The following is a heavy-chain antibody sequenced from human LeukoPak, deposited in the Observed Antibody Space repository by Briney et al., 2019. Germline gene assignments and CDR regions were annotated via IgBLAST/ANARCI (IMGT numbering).Heavy chain of an antibody. CDR2: ICYSGST. CDR3: ARDRGPPIDY. CDR1: GGSISSYY. Sequence: SETLSLTCTVSGGSISSYYWSWIRQPPGKGLEWIGYICYSGSTNYNPSLKSRVTISVDTSKNQFSLRLSSVTAADTAVYYCARDRGPPIDYWGQGTLVTVSS. V-gene: IGHV4-59*01. J-gene: IGHJ4*02.